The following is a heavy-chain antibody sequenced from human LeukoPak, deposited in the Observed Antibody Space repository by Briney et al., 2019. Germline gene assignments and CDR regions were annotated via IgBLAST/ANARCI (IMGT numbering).Heavy chain of an antibody. CDR1: GGSISSSSYY. J-gene: IGHJ5*02. Sequence: PSETLSLTCTVSGGSISSSSYYWGWIRQPPGKGLEWIGSIYYSGSTYYNPSLESRVTISVDTSKNQFSLKLSSVTAADTAVYYCARHVAIFGVVISWFDPWGQGTLVTVSS. CDR2: IYYSGST. CDR3: ARHVAIFGVVISWFDP. D-gene: IGHD3-3*01. V-gene: IGHV4-39*01.